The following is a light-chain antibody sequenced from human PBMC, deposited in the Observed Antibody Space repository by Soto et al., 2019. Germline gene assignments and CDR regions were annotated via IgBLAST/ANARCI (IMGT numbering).Light chain of an antibody. J-gene: IGLJ7*01. Sequence: QSVLTQPPSASGTPGQRVTISCSGSSSNIGTNTVNWYLQLPGTAPKLLIYNNDERPSGVPERFSGSKSGTSASLAIGGLQSEDEADYYCAAWDDRLDGFYVFGSGTQLTVL. V-gene: IGLV1-44*01. CDR3: AAWDDRLDGFYV. CDR2: NND. CDR1: SSNIGTNT.